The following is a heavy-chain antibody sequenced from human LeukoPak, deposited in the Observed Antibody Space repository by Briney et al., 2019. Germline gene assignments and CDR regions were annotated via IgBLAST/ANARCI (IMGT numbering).Heavy chain of an antibody. CDR3: ARLTKNDSGSFRFGKKKRGYMDV. Sequence: SETLSLTCAVYGGSFSGYYWSWIRQPPGKWLERIGEINHSGSTNYNPSLKSRVTISVDTSKNQFSLKLSSVTAADTAVYYCARLTKNDSGSFRFGKKKRGYMDVWGKGTTVTISS. V-gene: IGHV4-34*01. J-gene: IGHJ6*03. CDR1: GGSFSGYY. CDR2: INHSGST. D-gene: IGHD3-10*01.